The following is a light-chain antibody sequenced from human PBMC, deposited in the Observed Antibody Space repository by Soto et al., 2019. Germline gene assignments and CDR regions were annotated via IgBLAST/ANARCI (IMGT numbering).Light chain of an antibody. CDR3: QQYASSPLT. J-gene: IGKJ4*01. CDR2: GAS. V-gene: IGKV3-20*01. Sequence: EIVLTQPPGTLSLSPGERATLSCRAIQSVGRNYLAWYQQKPGQAPRLLIHGASSRATGIPDRFSASGSGTDFILTISRLEPEDFAVYYCQQYASSPLTFGGGPKVEIK. CDR1: QSVGRNY.